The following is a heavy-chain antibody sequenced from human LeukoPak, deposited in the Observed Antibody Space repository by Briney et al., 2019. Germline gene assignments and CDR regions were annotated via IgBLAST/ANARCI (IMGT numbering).Heavy chain of an antibody. CDR1: GGSISSYY. Sequence: PSETLSLTCTVSGGSISSYYWSWIRQPPGKGLEWIGYIYYSGSTNYNPSLKSRVTISVDTSKNQFSLKLSSVTAADTAVYYCARAGYSYGPYYFDYWGQGTPVTVSS. D-gene: IGHD5-18*01. J-gene: IGHJ4*02. CDR2: IYYSGST. CDR3: ARAGYSYGPYYFDY. V-gene: IGHV4-59*01.